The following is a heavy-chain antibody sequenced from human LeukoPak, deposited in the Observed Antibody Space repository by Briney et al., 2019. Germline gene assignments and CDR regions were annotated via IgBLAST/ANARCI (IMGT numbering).Heavy chain of an antibody. J-gene: IGHJ4*02. CDR1: GYSFTGYA. D-gene: IGHD6-13*01. V-gene: IGHV7-4-1*02. Sequence: ASVKVSCKASGYSFTGYAMNWVRQAPGQGLEWMGWINTNTGNPTYAQGFTGRFVFSLDTSVTTAYLQISSLKTEDTAVYYCARALSIAAAAGGYWGQGTLVTVSS. CDR2: INTNTGNP. CDR3: ARALSIAAAAGGY.